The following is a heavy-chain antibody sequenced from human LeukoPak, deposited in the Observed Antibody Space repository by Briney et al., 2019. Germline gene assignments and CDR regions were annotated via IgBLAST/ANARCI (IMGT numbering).Heavy chain of an antibody. CDR2: TYYRSKWYN. J-gene: IGHJ3*02. V-gene: IGHV6-1*01. Sequence: SQTLSLTCAISGDSVSSNSAAWNWIRQSPSRGLEWPGRTYYRSKWYNDYAVSVKSRITINPDTSKNQFSLQLNSVTPEDTAVSYCARKYYDSSVPSEGDAFDIWGQGTMVTVSS. CDR3: ARKYYDSSVPSEGDAFDI. CDR1: GDSVSSNSAA. D-gene: IGHD3-22*01.